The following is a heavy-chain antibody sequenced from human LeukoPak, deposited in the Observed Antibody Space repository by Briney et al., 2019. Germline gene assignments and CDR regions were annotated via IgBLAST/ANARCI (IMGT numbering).Heavy chain of an antibody. J-gene: IGHJ4*02. CDR1: GYTFTGYY. Sequence: ASVKVSCKASGYTFTGYYMHWVRQAPGQGLEWMGWINPNSGGTNYAQKFQGRVTMTRDTSISTAYMELSRLRSDDTAVYYCARGGPYYYGSGSSSPFDYWGQGTLVTVSS. D-gene: IGHD3-10*01. V-gene: IGHV1-2*02. CDR2: INPNSGGT. CDR3: ARGGPYYYGSGSSSPFDY.